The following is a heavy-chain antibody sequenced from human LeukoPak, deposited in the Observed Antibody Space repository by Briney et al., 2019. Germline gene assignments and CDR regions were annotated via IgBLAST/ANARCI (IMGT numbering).Heavy chain of an antibody. CDR3: ARGIAAADHFDY. V-gene: IGHV1-18*01. CDR2: ISAYNGNT. Sequence: ASVTVSCTASGYTFTSYGISWVRQAPGQGLEWMGWISAYNGNTNYAQKLQGRVTMTTDTSTSTAYMELRSLRSDDTAVYYCARGIAAADHFDYWGQGTLVTVSS. CDR1: GYTFTSYG. D-gene: IGHD6-13*01. J-gene: IGHJ4*02.